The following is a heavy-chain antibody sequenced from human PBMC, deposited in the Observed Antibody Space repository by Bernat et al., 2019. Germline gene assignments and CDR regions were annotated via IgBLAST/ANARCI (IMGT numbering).Heavy chain of an antibody. CDR3: ARGPPSNKAAYFDY. D-gene: IGHD6-25*01. CDR2: IYHSGST. Sequence: QLQLQESGSGLVKPSQTLSLTCAVSGGSISSGGYFWSWIRQPPGKGLEWMGYIYHSGSTYYNPSLKSRVTISVDRSKNQFSLKLSSVTAADTAVYYCARGPPSNKAAYFDYWGQGTLVTVSS. J-gene: IGHJ4*02. V-gene: IGHV4-30-2*01. CDR1: GGSISSGGYF.